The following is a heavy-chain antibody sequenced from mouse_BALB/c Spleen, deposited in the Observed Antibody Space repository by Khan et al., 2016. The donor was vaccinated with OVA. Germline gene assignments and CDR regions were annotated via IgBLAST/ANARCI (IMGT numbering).Heavy chain of an antibody. CDR1: GYTFTNYG. CDR3: ARIASYCYSDV. CDR2: INTYTGEP. Sequence: QIQLVQSGPELKKPGETVKISCKASGYTFTNYGMNWVKQAPGKGLKWMGWINTYTGEPTYADDFKGRFVLSLETSASTAYLQISNLKYEDMTTYFCARIASYCYSDVWGAGTTVTVSS. V-gene: IGHV9-1*02. J-gene: IGHJ1*01.